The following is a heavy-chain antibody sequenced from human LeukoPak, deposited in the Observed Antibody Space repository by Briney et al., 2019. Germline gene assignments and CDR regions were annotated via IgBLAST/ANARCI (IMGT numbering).Heavy chain of an antibody. J-gene: IGHJ4*02. CDR3: ARSGSYPY. V-gene: IGHV3-30*12. CDR2: IRFDDSDR. Sequence: GGSLRLSCGASGFTFTNYGMHWVRQAPGKGLEWVAHIRFDDSDRYYADSVRGRFTISRDNAENSVYLQMNSLRAEDTAMYYCARSGSYPYWGQGTLVTVSS. CDR1: GFTFTNYG. D-gene: IGHD1-26*01.